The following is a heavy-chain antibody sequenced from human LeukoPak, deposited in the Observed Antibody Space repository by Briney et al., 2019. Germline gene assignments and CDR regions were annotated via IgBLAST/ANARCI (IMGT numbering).Heavy chain of an antibody. CDR3: ARDRDCSGGSCYSFPDY. Sequence: ASVKVSCKASGYTFTGYYMHWVRQAPGQGLEWMGWINPNSGGTNYAQKFQGRVTMTRDTSISTAYMEPSRLRSDDTAVYYCARDRDCSGGSCYSFPDYWGQGTLVTVSS. CDR1: GYTFTGYY. D-gene: IGHD2-15*01. V-gene: IGHV1-2*02. CDR2: INPNSGGT. J-gene: IGHJ4*02.